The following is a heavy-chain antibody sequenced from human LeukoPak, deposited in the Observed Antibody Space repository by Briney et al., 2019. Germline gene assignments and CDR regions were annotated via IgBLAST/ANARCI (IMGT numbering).Heavy chain of an antibody. CDR2: SYSGGST. D-gene: IGHD3-10*01. CDR3: ARRRSRGPIDY. V-gene: IGHV3-53*01. J-gene: IGHJ4*02. CDR1: GFNVSSSY. Sequence: GGSLRLSCAASGFNVSSSYMAWVRQAPGKGLEWVSISYSGGSTFYADSVMGRFVISKDSSKNTLFLQMNSLRPDDTAFYYCARRRSRGPIDYWGRGTLVTVSS.